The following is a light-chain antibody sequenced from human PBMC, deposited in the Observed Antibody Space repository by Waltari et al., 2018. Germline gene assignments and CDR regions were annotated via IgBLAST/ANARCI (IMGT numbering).Light chain of an antibody. V-gene: IGLV2-11*01. CDR2: VVN. J-gene: IGLJ1*01. Sequence: QSALTQPRSVSGSPGQSVTISCTGTSSDVGDYNSVSWYLHHPGKVPHLIIYVVNRRPSGFPGLFAGSKSGSTAFLTISVLQVDDEADYYGCSYAGTYTYVFGTGTEVTVL. CDR1: SSDVGDYNS. CDR3: CSYAGTYTYV.